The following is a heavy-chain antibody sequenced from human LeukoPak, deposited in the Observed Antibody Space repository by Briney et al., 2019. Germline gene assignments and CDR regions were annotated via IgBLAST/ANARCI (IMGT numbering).Heavy chain of an antibody. CDR3: ARHTNRDRFCTGTNCYTKNDFEV. V-gene: IGHV5-51*01. Sequence: GESLKISWKGSGYSFSSDCSAGVRQMPRKGVEWRGIIYPGDSDTKYSPPFQGQVTIPDDRSSTTAYLQWSSLKASDTARYYCARHTNRDRFCTGTNCYTKNDFEVWGHGTMVSVSS. D-gene: IGHD2-8*02. CDR1: GYSFSSDC. J-gene: IGHJ3*01. CDR2: IYPGDSDT.